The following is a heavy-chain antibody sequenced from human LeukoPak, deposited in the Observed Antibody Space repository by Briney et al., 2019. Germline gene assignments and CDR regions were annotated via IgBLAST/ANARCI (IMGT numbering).Heavy chain of an antibody. Sequence: GGSLTLSCAASGVSFSNYGMSWVRQAPGEGLGWVSTINTRADETHYADSVRGRFTIFRDNSKSTLALHMSNLRVEDTAVYYCERDPSDYEWQRGWYRDFWGRGSQVTVSS. CDR2: INTRADET. CDR3: ERDPSDYEWQRGWYRDF. V-gene: IGHV3-23*01. D-gene: IGHD6-19*01. CDR1: GVSFSNYG. J-gene: IGHJ4*01.